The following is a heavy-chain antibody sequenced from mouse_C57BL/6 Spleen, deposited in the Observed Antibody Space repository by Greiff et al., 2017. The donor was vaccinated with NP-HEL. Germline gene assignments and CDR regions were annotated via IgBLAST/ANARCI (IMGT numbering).Heavy chain of an antibody. V-gene: IGHV1-42*01. Sequence: VQLQQSGPELVKPGASVKISCKASGYSFTGYYMNWVKQSPEKSLEWIGEINPSTGGTTYNQKFKAKATLTVDKSSSTAYMQLKSLTSEDSAVYYCASRGIYYGYDVWFAYWGQGTLVTVSA. J-gene: IGHJ3*01. CDR3: ASRGIYYGYDVWFAY. CDR1: GYSFTGYY. CDR2: INPSTGGT. D-gene: IGHD2-2*01.